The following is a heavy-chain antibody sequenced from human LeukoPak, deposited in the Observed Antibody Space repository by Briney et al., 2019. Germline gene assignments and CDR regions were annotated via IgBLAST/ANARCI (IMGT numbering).Heavy chain of an antibody. D-gene: IGHD6-13*01. CDR1: GGSFSGYY. Sequence: SETLSLTCAVYGGSFSGYYWSWIRQPPGKGLEWIGEVNHSGSTNYNPSLKSRLTISVDTSKNQFSLKLSSVTAADTAVYYCARGHYSSSWYNWFDPWGQGTLVTVSS. CDR2: VNHSGST. J-gene: IGHJ5*02. CDR3: ARGHYSSSWYNWFDP. V-gene: IGHV4-34*01.